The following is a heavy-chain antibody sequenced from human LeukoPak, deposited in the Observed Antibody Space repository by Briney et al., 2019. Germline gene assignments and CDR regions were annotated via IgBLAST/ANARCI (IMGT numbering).Heavy chain of an antibody. CDR3: AKEGRAWELLGLSIDP. V-gene: IGHV3-21*04. D-gene: IGHD1-26*01. Sequence: GGSLRLSCAASGFTFSSYGMHWVRQAPGKGLEWVSSISSSGSYIYYADSVKGRFTISRDNSKNTLYLQMNSLRAEDTAVYYCAKEGRAWELLGLSIDPWGQGTLVTVSS. CDR1: GFTFSSYG. J-gene: IGHJ5*02. CDR2: ISSSGSYI.